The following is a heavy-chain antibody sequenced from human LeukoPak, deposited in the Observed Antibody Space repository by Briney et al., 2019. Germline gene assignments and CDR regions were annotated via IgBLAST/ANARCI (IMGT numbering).Heavy chain of an antibody. CDR3: TSVYTATFDY. CDR2: IRDKANNYAT. Sequence: GGSLRLSCAASGFSFSDSAMHWVRQASGRGLVWVCRIRDKANNYATAYAASVKCRFTITRDDSRNTAYLQMSSLKTEDTAVYYCTSVYTATFDYWGQGTLVTVPS. D-gene: IGHD5-18*01. J-gene: IGHJ4*02. CDR1: GFSFSDSA. V-gene: IGHV3-73*01.